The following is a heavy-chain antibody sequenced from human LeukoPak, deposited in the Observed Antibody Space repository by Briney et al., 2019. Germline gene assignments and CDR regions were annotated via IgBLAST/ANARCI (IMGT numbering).Heavy chain of an antibody. CDR3: ARGHGYCSGGSCYSRNWFDP. J-gene: IGHJ5*02. CDR2: INPNSGGT. V-gene: IGHV1-2*06. CDR1: GYTFTGYY. D-gene: IGHD2-15*01. Sequence: ASVKVSCKASGYTFTGYYMHWVRQAPGQGLEWMGRINPNSGGTNYAQKFQGRVTMTRDTSISTAYMELSRLRSEDTAVYYCARGHGYCSGGSCYSRNWFDPWGQGTLVTVSS.